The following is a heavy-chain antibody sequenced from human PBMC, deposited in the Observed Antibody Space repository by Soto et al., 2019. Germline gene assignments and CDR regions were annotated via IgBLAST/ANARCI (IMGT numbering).Heavy chain of an antibody. CDR2: IYPGDSDT. CDR3: ARTAWFHRGGMDV. Sequence: GETLKISCKGSGYSFTSYWIGWVRQMPGKGLEWMGIIYPGDSDTRYSPSFQGQVTISADKSISTAYLQWSSLKASDTAMYYCARTAWFHRGGMDVWGQGTTVTVSS. CDR1: GYSFTSYW. J-gene: IGHJ6*02. V-gene: IGHV5-51*01. D-gene: IGHD3-10*01.